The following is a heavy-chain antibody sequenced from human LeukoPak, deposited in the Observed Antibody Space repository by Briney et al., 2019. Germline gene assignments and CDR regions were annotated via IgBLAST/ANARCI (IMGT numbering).Heavy chain of an antibody. D-gene: IGHD6-13*01. J-gene: IGHJ4*02. CDR3: ARTRSSSSSWYGQFDY. Sequence: SVKVSCKASGGTFSSYAISWVRQAPGQGREWMGGIIPIFGTANYAQKFQGRVTITADKSTSTAYMELSSLRSEDTAVYYCARTRSSSSSWYGQFDYWGQGTLVTVSS. CDR1: GGTFSSYA. CDR2: IIPIFGTA. V-gene: IGHV1-69*06.